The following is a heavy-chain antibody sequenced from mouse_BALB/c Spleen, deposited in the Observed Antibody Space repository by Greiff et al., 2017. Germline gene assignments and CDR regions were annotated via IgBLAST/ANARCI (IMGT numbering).Heavy chain of an antibody. CDR2: IDPANGNT. Sequence: VQLQQSGAELVQPGASVKLSCTASGFNIKDTYMHWVKQRPEQGLEWIGRIDPANGNTKYDPKFQGKATITADTTSNTAYLQLSSLTSEATAVYYCAPYGNRFAYWGQGTLVTVSA. CDR3: APYGNRFAY. D-gene: IGHD2-1*01. J-gene: IGHJ3*01. CDR1: GFNIKDTY. V-gene: IGHV14-3*02.